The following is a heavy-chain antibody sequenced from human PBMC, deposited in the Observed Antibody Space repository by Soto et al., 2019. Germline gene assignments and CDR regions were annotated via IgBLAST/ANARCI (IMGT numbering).Heavy chain of an antibody. D-gene: IGHD1-26*01. CDR2: INPNSGGT. J-gene: IGHJ6*02. Sequence: ASVKVSFKASGYTFTGYYMHWVRQAPGQGLEWMGWINPNSGGTNYAQKFQGWVTMTRDTSISTAYMELSRLRSDDTAVYYCARGGVLQNLDDYGMDVWGQGTTVTVSS. CDR1: GYTFTGYY. CDR3: ARGGVLQNLDDYGMDV. V-gene: IGHV1-2*04.